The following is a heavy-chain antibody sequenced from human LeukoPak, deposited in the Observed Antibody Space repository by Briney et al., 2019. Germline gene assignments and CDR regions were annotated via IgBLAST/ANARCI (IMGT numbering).Heavy chain of an antibody. V-gene: IGHV3-23*01. CDR2: INGSGDAT. CDR3: AKSDCGSDGCKLLHY. J-gene: IGHJ4*02. CDR1: GFIFSHYT. D-gene: IGHD3-10*01. Sequence: PGGSLRLSCAVSGFIFSHYTMTWVRQAPGKGREWVSSINGSGDATLYADSVMGRFTISRDNAKNTVSLQMNNLRAEDTAVYYCAKSDCGSDGCKLLHYWGQGTLVTASS.